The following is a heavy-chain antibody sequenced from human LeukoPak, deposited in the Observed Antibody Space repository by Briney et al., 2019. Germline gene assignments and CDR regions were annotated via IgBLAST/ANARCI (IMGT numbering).Heavy chain of an antibody. J-gene: IGHJ6*02. CDR2: INHNGNVN. CDR3: ARGGGLDV. V-gene: IGHV3-7*03. Sequence: GGSLRLSCAASGFTFSSYWMNRARQAPGKGLEWVASINHNGNVNYYVDSVKGRFTISRDNAKNSLYLQMSNLRAEDTAMYFCARGGGLDVWGQGATVTVSS. CDR1: GFTFSSYW. D-gene: IGHD3-16*01.